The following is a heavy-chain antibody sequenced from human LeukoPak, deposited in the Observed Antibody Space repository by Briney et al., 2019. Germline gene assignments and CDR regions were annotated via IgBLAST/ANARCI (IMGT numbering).Heavy chain of an antibody. J-gene: IGHJ4*02. Sequence: VKVSCKASGYTFTSYAMHWVRQAPGQGLEWMGWITPSGGTNYPQKFQGRVTMTRDTSITTVSLELTSLRSDDTAVYYCARGTGGSLSSIDKWGQGALVTVSS. V-gene: IGHV1-2*02. CDR3: ARGTGGSLSSIDK. CDR1: GYTFTSYA. CDR2: ITPSGGT. D-gene: IGHD2-8*02.